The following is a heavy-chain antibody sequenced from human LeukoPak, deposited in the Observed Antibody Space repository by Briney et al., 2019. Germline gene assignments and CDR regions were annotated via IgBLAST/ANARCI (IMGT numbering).Heavy chain of an antibody. D-gene: IGHD3-3*01. Sequence: ASVKVSCKAFGYSFTGYHLHWVRQAPRQGLEWMGWVNPKTGGTNYARKFQGRVTMTRDTSINTVNMELSRLTSDDTAVYYCAREFSSKLEWLAYVTEDDAFDVWGQGTMITVS. CDR1: GYSFTGYH. CDR3: AREFSSKLEWLAYVTEDDAFDV. J-gene: IGHJ3*01. V-gene: IGHV1-2*02. CDR2: VNPKTGGT.